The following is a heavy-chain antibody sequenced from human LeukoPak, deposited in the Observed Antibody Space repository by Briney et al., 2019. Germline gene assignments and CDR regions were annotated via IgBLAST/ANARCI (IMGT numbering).Heavy chain of an antibody. CDR2: TYYSGST. D-gene: IGHD1-26*01. CDR1: GGSISSSSYY. V-gene: IGHV4-39*01. Sequence: SETLPLTCTVSGGSISSSSYYWGWIRQPPGKGLEWIGSTYYSGSTYYNPSLKSRVTISVDTSKNQFSLKLSSVTAADTAVYYCARASGSYGPYYYYYMDVWGKGTTVTVSS. CDR3: ARASGSYGPYYYYYMDV. J-gene: IGHJ6*03.